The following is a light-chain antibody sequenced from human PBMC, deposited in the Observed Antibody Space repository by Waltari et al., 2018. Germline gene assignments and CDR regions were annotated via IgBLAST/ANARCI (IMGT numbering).Light chain of an antibody. J-gene: IGKJ1*01. V-gene: IGKV3-15*01. CDR2: GAS. CDR1: QTVSSN. Sequence: EIVMTQSPGTLSVSPGERVTLSCRASQTVSSNLAWYQQKPGQAPRLLISGASTRATGIPARFSGSGSGTEFTLTISSLQSEDSAIFYCQQHNDWPPTFGQGTKVEIK. CDR3: QQHNDWPPT.